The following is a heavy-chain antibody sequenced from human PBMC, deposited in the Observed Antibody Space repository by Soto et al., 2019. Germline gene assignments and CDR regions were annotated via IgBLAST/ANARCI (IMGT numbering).Heavy chain of an antibody. V-gene: IGHV4-31*03. Sequence: SETLSLTCTVSGGSISSGSYYWSWIRQHPGKGLEWIGYTYYSGSTYYNPSLKSRVTISVDTSKNQFSLNLTSVTAADTAVYYCAREFCSGTSCFPGYYYYYGVDVWGRGTTVTVSS. CDR1: GGSISSGSYY. CDR3: AREFCSGTSCFPGYYYYYGVDV. D-gene: IGHD2-2*01. CDR2: TYYSGST. J-gene: IGHJ6*02.